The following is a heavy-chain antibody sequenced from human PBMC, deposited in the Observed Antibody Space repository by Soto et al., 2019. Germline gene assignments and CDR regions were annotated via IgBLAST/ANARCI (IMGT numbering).Heavy chain of an antibody. CDR3: AVSVDIVATITDAFDI. CDR1: GFTVSSNY. V-gene: IGHV3-53*01. J-gene: IGHJ3*02. CDR2: IYSGGST. D-gene: IGHD5-12*01. Sequence: GGSLRLSCAASGFTVSSNYMSWVRQAPGKGLEWVSVIYSGGSTYYADSVKGRFTISRDNSKNTLYLQMNSLRADDTAVYYCAVSVDIVATITDAFDIWGQGTMVTVSS.